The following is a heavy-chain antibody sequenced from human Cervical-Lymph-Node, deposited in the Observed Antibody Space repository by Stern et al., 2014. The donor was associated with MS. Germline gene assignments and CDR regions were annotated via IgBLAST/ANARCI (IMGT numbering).Heavy chain of an antibody. V-gene: IGHV3-30*18. CDR3: VKRGITEVRGVRLGDY. CDR1: GFTFSSYG. Sequence: VQLVESGGGVVQPGRSLRLTCTVSGFTFSSYGMHWVRQAPGKGLEWVSVISYDGSDTYYAESVKGRFTISRDNTKNTLYLEMRRLRREDTAVYYCVKRGITEVRGVRLGDYWGQGALVTVSS. D-gene: IGHD3-10*01. CDR2: ISYDGSDT. J-gene: IGHJ4*02.